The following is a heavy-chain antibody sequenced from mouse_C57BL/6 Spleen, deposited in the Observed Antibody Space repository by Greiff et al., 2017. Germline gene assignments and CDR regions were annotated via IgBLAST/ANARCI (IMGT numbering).Heavy chain of an antibody. CDR1: GYAFSSYW. CDR3: ANDGSSCSYFGY. CDR2: IYPGDGDT. V-gene: IGHV1-80*01. Sequence: QVQLQQSGAELVKPGASVKISCKASGYAFSSYWMNWVKQRPGQGLEWIGQIYPGDGDTNYNGKFKGKATLTADKSSSTAYMPLSSLTSEDSAVYVCANDGSSCSYFGYWGQGTTLTVSS. J-gene: IGHJ2*01. D-gene: IGHD1-1*01.